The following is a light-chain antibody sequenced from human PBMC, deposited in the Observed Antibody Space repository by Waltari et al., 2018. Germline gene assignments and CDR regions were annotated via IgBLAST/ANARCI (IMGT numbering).Light chain of an antibody. CDR3: QQRRTWPLT. CDR2: DAS. Sequence: EIVLTQSPATLSLSPGERAPLSCRASQSVSYNLAWYQQKPGQAPRLLIYDASSRATGIPARFSGSGSETDFTLTISSLEPEDFAVYYCQQRRTWPLTFGGGTKVEI. J-gene: IGKJ4*01. V-gene: IGKV3-11*01. CDR1: QSVSYN.